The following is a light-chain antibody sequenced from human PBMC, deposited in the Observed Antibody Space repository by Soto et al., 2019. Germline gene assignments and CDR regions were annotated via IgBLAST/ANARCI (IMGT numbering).Light chain of an antibody. CDR3: QQSYSTPFT. Sequence: DIQMTQSPSTLSASVGDRVTITCRASQSISSYLNWYQQKPGKAPELLIYATSNLQSEVPSRFTGSGSGPDFTLTVNTLQPEDFATYYCQQSYSTPFTFGGGTKVDI. V-gene: IGKV1-39*01. CDR2: ATS. J-gene: IGKJ4*01. CDR1: QSISSY.